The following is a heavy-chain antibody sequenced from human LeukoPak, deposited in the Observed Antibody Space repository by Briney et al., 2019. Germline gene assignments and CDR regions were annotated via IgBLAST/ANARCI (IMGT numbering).Heavy chain of an antibody. J-gene: IGHJ3*02. CDR2: IHTNTGNP. CDR3: ARKHSFDAFDI. CDR1: GGTFSSYA. D-gene: IGHD2/OR15-2a*01. Sequence: GASVKVSCKASGGTFSSYAISWVRQAPGQGLEWMGWIHTNTGNPTYAQGFTGRFVFSLDTSVSTAYLQISSVRAEDTAVYYCARKHSFDAFDIWGQGTMVTVSS. V-gene: IGHV7-4-1*02.